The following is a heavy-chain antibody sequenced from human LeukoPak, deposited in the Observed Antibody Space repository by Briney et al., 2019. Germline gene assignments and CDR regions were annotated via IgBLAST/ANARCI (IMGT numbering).Heavy chain of an antibody. CDR2: ISSSSSTI. CDR3: TSSRWYYYFDY. CDR1: GFTFSSYS. Sequence: GSLRLSCAASGFTFSSYSMNWVRQAPGKGLEWVSYISSSSSTIYYADSVKGRFTISRDNAKNSLYLQMNSLRAEDTAVYYCTSSRWYYYFDYWGQGTLVTVSS. V-gene: IGHV3-48*01. J-gene: IGHJ4*02. D-gene: IGHD6-13*01.